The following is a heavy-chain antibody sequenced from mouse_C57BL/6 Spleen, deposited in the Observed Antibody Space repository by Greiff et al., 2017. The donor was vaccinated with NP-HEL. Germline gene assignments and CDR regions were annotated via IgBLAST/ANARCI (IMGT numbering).Heavy chain of an antibody. V-gene: IGHV5-4*01. CDR1: GFTFSSYA. CDR2: ISDGGSYT. J-gene: IGHJ4*01. D-gene: IGHD2-5*01. Sequence: EVQGVESGGGLVKPGGSLKLSCAASGFTFSSYAMSWVRQTPEKRLEWVATISDGGSYTYYPDNVKGRFTISRDNAKTNLYLQMSHLKSEDTAMYYCARDVYSKDAMDYWGQGTSVTVSS. CDR3: ARDVYSKDAMDY.